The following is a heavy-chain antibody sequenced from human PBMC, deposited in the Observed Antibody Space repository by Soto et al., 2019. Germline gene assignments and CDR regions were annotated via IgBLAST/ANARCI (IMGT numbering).Heavy chain of an antibody. CDR2: TCYSGST. D-gene: IGHD6-13*01. Sequence: PSETLSLTCTVSGGSMIAYCWNRMRQPPGKGLQWIGYTCYSGSTTYNPSLKSRVTISVDSSKNQFSLKLDSVTPADTAVYYCARVRGTAGKRYFDYWGPGTLVTVSS. CDR3: ARVRGTAGKRYFDY. J-gene: IGHJ4*02. V-gene: IGHV4-59*01. CDR1: GGSMIAYC.